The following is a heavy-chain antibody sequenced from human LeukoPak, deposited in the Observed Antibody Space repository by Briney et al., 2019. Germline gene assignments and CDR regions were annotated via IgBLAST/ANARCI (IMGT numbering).Heavy chain of an antibody. J-gene: IGHJ4*02. Sequence: ASVKVSCKASGGTFSSYAISWVRQAPGQGLEWMGGIIPIFGTANYAQKFQGRVTITADESTSTAYMELSSLRSEDTAVYYCASHGIAARHFDYWGQGTLVTVSS. CDR1: GGTFSSYA. CDR3: ASHGIAARHFDY. D-gene: IGHD6-6*01. V-gene: IGHV1-69*13. CDR2: IIPIFGTA.